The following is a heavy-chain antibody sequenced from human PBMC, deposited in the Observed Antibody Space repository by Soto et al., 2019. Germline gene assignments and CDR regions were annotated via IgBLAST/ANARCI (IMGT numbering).Heavy chain of an antibody. J-gene: IGHJ4*02. CDR3: AASDSSSWQHDY. V-gene: IGHV1-69*01. CDR2: IIPIFETA. Sequence: QVQLVQSGAEMKKPGSSVKVSCKVSGDSFCSYAISWVRQAPGEGLEWVGGIIPIFETANYAQNFQGRVTITAVESTTTAYLEVTRLRPQDTAVFYCAASDSSSWQHDYWGQGTLITVSS. D-gene: IGHD6-13*01. CDR1: GDSFCSYA.